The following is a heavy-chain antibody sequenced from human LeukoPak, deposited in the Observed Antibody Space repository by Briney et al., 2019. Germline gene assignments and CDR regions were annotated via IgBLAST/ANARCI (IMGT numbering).Heavy chain of an antibody. J-gene: IGHJ4*02. CDR2: ISGSGGST. CDR3: AAQCIAVAGTIDY. D-gene: IGHD6-19*01. V-gene: IGHV3-23*01. Sequence: GGSLRLSCAASGFTFSSYAMSWVRQAPGKGLEWVSAISGSGGSTYYADSVKGRFTISRDSSKNTLYLQMNSLRAEDTAVYYCAAQCIAVAGTIDYWGQGTLVTVSS. CDR1: GFTFSSYA.